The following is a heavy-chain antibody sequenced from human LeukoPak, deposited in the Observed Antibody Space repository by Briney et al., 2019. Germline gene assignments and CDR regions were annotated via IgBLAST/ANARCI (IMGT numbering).Heavy chain of an antibody. Sequence: GGSLRLSCATSGFTFSNYAVSWVRQAPGKGLEWVPSISGSGGTTNYADSVKGRFTISRDNSKNTLYLQMNSLRAEDTAVYYCAKDPYRASSGLVDYWGQGTLVTVSS. CDR2: ISGSGGTT. D-gene: IGHD5-12*01. CDR3: AKDPYRASSGLVDY. V-gene: IGHV3-23*01. CDR1: GFTFSNYA. J-gene: IGHJ4*02.